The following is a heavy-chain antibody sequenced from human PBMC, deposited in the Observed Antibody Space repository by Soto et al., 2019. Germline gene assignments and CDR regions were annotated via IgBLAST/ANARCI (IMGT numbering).Heavy chain of an antibody. Sequence: GGSLRLSCAASGFTFSSYAMSWVRQAPGKGLEWVSAISGSGGSTYYADSVKGRFTISRDNSKNTLYLQMNSLRAEDTAVYYCAKGGRRGYCGGDCYFQHWGQGTLVTVSS. CDR1: GFTFSSYA. CDR3: AKGGRRGYCGGDCYFQH. V-gene: IGHV3-23*01. D-gene: IGHD2-21*02. CDR2: ISGSGGST. J-gene: IGHJ1*01.